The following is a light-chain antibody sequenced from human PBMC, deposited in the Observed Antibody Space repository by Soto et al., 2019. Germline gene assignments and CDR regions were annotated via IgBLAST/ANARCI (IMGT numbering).Light chain of an antibody. CDR1: QSLSSIN. J-gene: IGKJ1*01. Sequence: DIVLTQSPGTLSLSPGERATLSCRASQSLSSINLAWFQQKPGQAPRLLIYGTSTRATGIPARFSGSGSGTEFTLTISSLQSEDFAVYYCQQYNNWPRGTFGQGTKVDI. CDR2: GTS. V-gene: IGKV3-15*01. CDR3: QQYNNWPRGT.